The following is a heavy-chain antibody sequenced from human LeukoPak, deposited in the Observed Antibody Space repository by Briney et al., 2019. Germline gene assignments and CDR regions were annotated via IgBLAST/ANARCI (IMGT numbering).Heavy chain of an antibody. CDR2: ISAYNGNT. D-gene: IGHD3-9*01. CDR1: GYTFTGYY. Sequence: GSVKVSCKASGYTFTGYYMHWVRQAPGQGLEWMGWISAYNGNTNYAQKLQGRVTMTTDTSTSTAYMELRSLRSDDTAVYYCARGPLETGYLETASFDYWGQGTLVTVSS. CDR3: ARGPLETGYLETASFDY. V-gene: IGHV1-18*04. J-gene: IGHJ4*02.